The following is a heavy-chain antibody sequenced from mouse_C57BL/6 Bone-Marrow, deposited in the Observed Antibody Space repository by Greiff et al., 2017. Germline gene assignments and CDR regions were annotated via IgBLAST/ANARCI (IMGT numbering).Heavy chain of an antibody. V-gene: IGHV5-6*02. CDR2: ISSGGSYT. CDR3: ARRLLRPLDY. Sequence: EVKLMESGGDLVKPGGSLKLSCAASGFTFSSYGMSWVRQTPDKRLEWVATISSGGSYTYYPDSVKGRFTISRDNAKNTLYLQMSSLKSEDTAMYYCARRLLRPLDYWGQGTSVTVSS. D-gene: IGHD1-2*01. CDR1: GFTFSSYG. J-gene: IGHJ4*01.